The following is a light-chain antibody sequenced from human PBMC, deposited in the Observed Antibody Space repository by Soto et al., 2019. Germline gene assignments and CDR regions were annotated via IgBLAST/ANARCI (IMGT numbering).Light chain of an antibody. CDR3: QQYGSSPIT. CDR2: GAS. CDR1: QSVSRK. V-gene: IGKV3-20*01. J-gene: IGKJ5*01. Sequence: EILMTQSPATLSVSPGERATLSWRASQSVSRKLAWYQHKPGQAPRLLIDGASRRATGIPDRFSGTGSGTDFTLTISRLEPEDFAVFYCQQYGSSPITFGQGTRLEI.